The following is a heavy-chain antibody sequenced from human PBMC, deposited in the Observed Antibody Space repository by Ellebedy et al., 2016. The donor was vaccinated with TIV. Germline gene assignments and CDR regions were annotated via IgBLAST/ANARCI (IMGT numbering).Heavy chain of an antibody. J-gene: IGHJ4*02. CDR3: ARDVAPGAPDFFDH. D-gene: IGHD3-10*01. V-gene: IGHV3-30-3*01. CDR1: GFTSTSYE. Sequence: GESLKISCVASGFTSTSYEMHWVRQAPGKGLEWVAVVSGHATIQLYADAVKGRFTISKDTSKDTVYLQMNSLRVEDTALYYCARDVAPGAPDFFDHWGRGTLVTVSS. CDR2: VSGHATIQ.